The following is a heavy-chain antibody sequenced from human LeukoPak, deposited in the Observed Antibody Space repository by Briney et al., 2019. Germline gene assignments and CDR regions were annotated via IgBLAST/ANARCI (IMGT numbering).Heavy chain of an antibody. CDR3: AKDRFVAAIGVGWFDP. Sequence: QPGGSLRLSCAASGFTFSSFAMSWVRQAPGKGLERGSAIGGRGISTYYADSVKGRFTISRDNSKSTLYLQMNSLGAEDTAVYYCAKDRFVAAIGVGWFDPWGQGTLVTVSS. J-gene: IGHJ5*02. CDR1: GFTFSSFA. V-gene: IGHV3-23*01. CDR2: IGGRGIST. D-gene: IGHD2-15*01.